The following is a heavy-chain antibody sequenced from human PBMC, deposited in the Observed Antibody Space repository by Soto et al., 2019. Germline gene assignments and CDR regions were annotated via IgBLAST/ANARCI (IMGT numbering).Heavy chain of an antibody. D-gene: IGHD3-22*01. CDR2: IYYTGNA. CDR1: GGSVSSGDYY. J-gene: IGHJ5*02. Sequence: PSETLSLTCTVSGGSVSSGDYYWSWIRQHPGKGLECIVSIYYTGNAYYNPSLKSRVTISVDTSKNQFSLKLTSVTAADAAFYYCARDFFDSSDYTTNWFDPWGQGTLVTVS. CDR3: ARDFFDSSDYTTNWFDP. V-gene: IGHV4-39*01.